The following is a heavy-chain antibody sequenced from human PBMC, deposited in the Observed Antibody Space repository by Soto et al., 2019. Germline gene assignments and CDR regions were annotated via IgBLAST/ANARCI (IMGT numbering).Heavy chain of an antibody. V-gene: IGHV4-30-4*01. D-gene: IGHD6-19*01. CDR1: GGSISSGDYY. Sequence: QVQLQESGPGLVKPSQTLSLTCTVSGGSISSGDYYWCWIRQPPGKVLEWIGYIYYSGSTYYNPSLKSRVTISVDTSKSQFSLKLSSVTAADTAVYYCARALLLAVSGYDYGGQGTLVTVSS. CDR2: IYYSGST. CDR3: ARALLLAVSGYDY. J-gene: IGHJ4*02.